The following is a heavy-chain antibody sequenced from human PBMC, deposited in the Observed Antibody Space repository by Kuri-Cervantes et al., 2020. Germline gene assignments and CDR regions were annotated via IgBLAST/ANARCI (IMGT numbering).Heavy chain of an antibody. CDR3: AKLWLWFGETNDY. Sequence: GESLKISCVASGFTFSSYGMHWVRQAPGKGLEWVAVISYDGSNKYYADSVKGRFTISRDNSKNTLYLQMNSLRAEDTAVYYCAKLWLWFGETNDYWGQGTLVTVSS. D-gene: IGHD3-10*01. V-gene: IGHV3-30*18. CDR2: ISYDGSNK. J-gene: IGHJ4*02. CDR1: GFTFSSYG.